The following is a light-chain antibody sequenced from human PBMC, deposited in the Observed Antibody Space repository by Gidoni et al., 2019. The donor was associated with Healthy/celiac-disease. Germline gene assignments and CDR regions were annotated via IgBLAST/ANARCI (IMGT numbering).Light chain of an antibody. CDR1: KMGDKY. CDR2: QDS. Sequence: SYELTQPPSVSVSPGQTASITCSGDKMGDKYACWYQQKPGQSPVLVSYQDSKRPSGNPELFSGSNSGNTATLTISGTQAMDEADYYCQAWDSSTAVVFGGGTKLTVL. V-gene: IGLV3-1*01. J-gene: IGLJ2*01. CDR3: QAWDSSTAVV.